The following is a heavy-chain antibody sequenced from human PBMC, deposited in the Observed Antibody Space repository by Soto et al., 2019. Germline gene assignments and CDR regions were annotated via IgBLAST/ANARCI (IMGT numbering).Heavy chain of an antibody. CDR1: GVSISSYY. V-gene: IGHV4-59*01. D-gene: IGHD6-13*01. CDR2: IYYSGST. Sequence: SETLSLTCTGSGVSISSYYWSWIRQPPGKGLEWIGYIYYSGSTNYNPSLKSRVTISVDTSKNQFSLKLSSVTAADTDVYYCAREGVSSRWYNYYGMDVWGQGTTIT. J-gene: IGHJ6*02. CDR3: AREGVSSRWYNYYGMDV.